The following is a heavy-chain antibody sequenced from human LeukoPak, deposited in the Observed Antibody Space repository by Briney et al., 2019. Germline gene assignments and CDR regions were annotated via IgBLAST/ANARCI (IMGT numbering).Heavy chain of an antibody. CDR1: GFTFSDSD. V-gene: IGHV3-73*01. J-gene: IGHJ4*02. D-gene: IGHD1-14*01. CDR3: TRHGAPDDS. Sequence: PGGSLRLSCAASGFTFSDSDMHWVRQASGKGLEWVGRIRRKADRYATAYGASVKGRFIISRDDSKKTTYLQMNSLKTEDTAMYYCTRHGAPDDSWGQGTLVTVSS. CDR2: IRRKADRYAT.